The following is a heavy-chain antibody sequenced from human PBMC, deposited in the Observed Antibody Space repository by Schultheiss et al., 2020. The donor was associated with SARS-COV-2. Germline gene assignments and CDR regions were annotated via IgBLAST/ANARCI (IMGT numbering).Heavy chain of an antibody. CDR3: AHVDTAMDSFDY. CDR2: IYWDDDK. Sequence: SGPTLVKPTQTLTLTCTFSGFSLSTSGVGVGWIRQPPRKALEWLALIYWDDDKRYSPSLKSRLTITKDTSKNQVVLTMTNMDPVDTATYYCAHVDTAMDSFDYWGQGTLVTVSS. J-gene: IGHJ4*02. CDR1: GFSLSTSGVG. D-gene: IGHD5-18*01. V-gene: IGHV2-5*02.